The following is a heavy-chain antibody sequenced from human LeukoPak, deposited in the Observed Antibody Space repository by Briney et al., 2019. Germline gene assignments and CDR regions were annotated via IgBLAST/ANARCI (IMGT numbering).Heavy chain of an antibody. D-gene: IGHD3-9*01. J-gene: IGHJ4*02. V-gene: IGHV3-23*01. Sequence: GGSLRLSCAASGFTFSSYAMSWVRQAPGKGLEWVSAISGSGGSTYYADSVKGRFTISRDNSKNTLYLQMNSLRAEDTAVYCCAKDPYDILTGYYDYWGQGTLVTVSS. CDR2: ISGSGGST. CDR1: GFTFSSYA. CDR3: AKDPYDILTGYYDY.